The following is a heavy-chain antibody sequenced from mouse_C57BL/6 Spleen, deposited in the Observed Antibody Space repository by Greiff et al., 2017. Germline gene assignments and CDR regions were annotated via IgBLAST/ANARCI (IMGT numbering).Heavy chain of an antibody. CDR2: ISDGGSYT. Sequence: EVQLVESGGGLVKPGGSLKLSCAASGFTFSSYAMSWVRQTPEKRLEWVATISDGGSYTYYPDNVKGRFTSSRDNAKNNRYLQMSHLKSEDTAMYYCARDGHGYDYWGQGTTLTVSS. CDR3: ARDGHGYDY. D-gene: IGHD2-2*01. V-gene: IGHV5-4*01. CDR1: GFTFSSYA. J-gene: IGHJ2*01.